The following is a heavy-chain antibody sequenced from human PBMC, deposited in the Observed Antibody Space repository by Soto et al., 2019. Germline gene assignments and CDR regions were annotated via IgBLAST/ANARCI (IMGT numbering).Heavy chain of an antibody. CDR1: GFTFSSYW. V-gene: IGHV3-7*01. J-gene: IGHJ4*02. Sequence: GGSLRLSCAASGFTFSSYWMSWVRQAPGKGLEWVANIKQDGSEKYYVDSVKGRFTISRDNAKNSLYLQMNSLRAEDTAVYYCARDPHYYDRSGPYYFDYWGQGTLVTVSS. CDR3: ARDPHYYDRSGPYYFDY. D-gene: IGHD3-22*01. CDR2: IKQDGSEK.